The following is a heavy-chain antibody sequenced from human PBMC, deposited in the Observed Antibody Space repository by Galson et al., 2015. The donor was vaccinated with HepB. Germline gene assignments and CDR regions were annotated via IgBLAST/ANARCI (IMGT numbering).Heavy chain of an antibody. CDR3: ARDQEESVVVPAAGWYYYYMDV. D-gene: IGHD2-2*01. CDR2: IIPIFGTA. V-gene: IGHV1-69*13. J-gene: IGHJ6*03. CDR1: GGTFSSYA. Sequence: SVKVSCKASGGTFSSYAISWVRQAPGQGLEWMGGIIPIFGTANYAQKFQGRVTITADESTSTAYMELSSLRSEDTAVYYCARDQEESVVVPAAGWYYYYMDVWGKGTTVTVSS.